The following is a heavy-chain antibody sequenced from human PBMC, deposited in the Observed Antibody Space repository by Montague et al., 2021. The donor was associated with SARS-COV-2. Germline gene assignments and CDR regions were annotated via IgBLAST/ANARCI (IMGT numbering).Heavy chain of an antibody. CDR3: ARGGGRRVTIFGVVDYYYGTDV. CDR2: ISYGSSYI. D-gene: IGHD3-3*01. J-gene: IGHJ6*02. CDR1: GFTFSSYS. V-gene: IGHV3-21*01. Sequence: SLRLSCAASGFTFSSYSMNWVRQAPGKGLEWVSSISYGSSYIYYADSVKGRFTISRDNAKNSLYLQMNSLRAEATAVYYCARGGGRRVTIFGVVDYYYGTDVWGQGTTVTVSS.